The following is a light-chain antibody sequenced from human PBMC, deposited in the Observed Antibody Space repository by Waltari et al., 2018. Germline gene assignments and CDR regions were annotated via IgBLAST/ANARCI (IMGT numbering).Light chain of an antibody. V-gene: IGLV2-23*01. J-gene: IGLJ2*01. Sequence: QSALTQPASVSGSPGQSITIHCTGTSSDVGSHNLVSWYQHHPGKAPKLMIYENTKRPSGVSNRFSSSKSGNTASLTISGLQAEDEADYYCCSYAGSTASILLGGGTKLTVL. CDR2: ENT. CDR3: CSYAGSTASIL. CDR1: SSDVGSHNL.